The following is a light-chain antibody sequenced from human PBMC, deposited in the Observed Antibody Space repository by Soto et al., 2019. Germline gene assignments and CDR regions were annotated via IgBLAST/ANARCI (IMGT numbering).Light chain of an antibody. CDR3: QQYGSSPLP. CDR2: AAS. CDR1: QSVSRDY. V-gene: IGKV3-20*01. J-gene: IGKJ4*01. Sequence: VLAQSPGTPSLSPGQRATLSCRASQSVSRDYVAWYQHKPGQAPRLLIYAASSRPSGIPDRFGGSGSGTDFTLTISRLEPEDFALYYCQQYGSSPLPFGGGTKVDIK.